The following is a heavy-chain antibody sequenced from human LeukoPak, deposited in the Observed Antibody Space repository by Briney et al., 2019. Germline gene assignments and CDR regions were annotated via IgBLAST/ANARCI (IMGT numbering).Heavy chain of an antibody. CDR2: IYYSGST. CDR1: GGSISNYY. J-gene: IGHJ4*02. Sequence: SETLSLTCTASGGSISNYYWSWIRQPPGKGLEWIGYIYYSGSTNYNPSLKSRVTISVDTSKNQFSLKLNSVTAADTAVYYCARAPNYGDPIDYWGQGTLVTVSS. CDR3: ARAPNYGDPIDY. D-gene: IGHD4-17*01. V-gene: IGHV4-59*01.